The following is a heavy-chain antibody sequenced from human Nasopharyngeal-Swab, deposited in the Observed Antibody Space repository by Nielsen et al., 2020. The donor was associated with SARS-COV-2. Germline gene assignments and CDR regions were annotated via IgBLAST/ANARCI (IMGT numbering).Heavy chain of an antibody. CDR2: IGTAGDT. D-gene: IGHD3-3*01. Sequence: GESLKISCAASGFTFSSYDMHWVRQATGKGLEWVSAIGTAGDTYYPGSVKGRFTISRENAKNSLYLQMNSLRAGDTAVYYCARSSRGPYYDFWSGSNYPDYWGQGTLVTVSS. J-gene: IGHJ4*02. CDR3: ARSSRGPYYDFWSGSNYPDY. CDR1: GFTFSSYD. V-gene: IGHV3-13*01.